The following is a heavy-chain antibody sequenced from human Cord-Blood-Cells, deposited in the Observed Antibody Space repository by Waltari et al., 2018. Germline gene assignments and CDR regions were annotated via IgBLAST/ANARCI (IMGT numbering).Heavy chain of an antibody. CDR1: GFSLSTSGVG. Sequence: QITLKESGPTLVKPTQTLTLTCTFSGFSLSTSGVGVVWIRQPPGKALEWLAPIYWNDDKRYSQSLKSRHSITKDTSKNQVVLTMTNMDPVDTATYYCAHSRYNWNDCAFDIWGQGTMVTVSS. J-gene: IGHJ3*02. CDR3: AHSRYNWNDCAFDI. D-gene: IGHD1-1*01. CDR2: IYWNDDK. V-gene: IGHV2-5*01.